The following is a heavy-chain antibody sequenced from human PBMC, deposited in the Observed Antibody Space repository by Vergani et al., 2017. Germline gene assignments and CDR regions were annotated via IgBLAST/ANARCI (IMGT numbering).Heavy chain of an antibody. CDR3: ARSSIFEFTVTHTGLDY. CDR2: FDPEDGET. J-gene: IGHJ4*02. V-gene: IGHV1-24*01. D-gene: IGHD4-17*01. Sequence: QVQLVQSGAEVKKPGASVKVSCEVSGYTLTELSMHWVRQAPGKGLEWMGGFDPEDGETIYAQKFQGRVTITADESTSTAYMELSSLRSEDTAVYYCARSSIFEFTVTHTGLDYWGQGTLVTVSS. CDR1: GYTLTELS.